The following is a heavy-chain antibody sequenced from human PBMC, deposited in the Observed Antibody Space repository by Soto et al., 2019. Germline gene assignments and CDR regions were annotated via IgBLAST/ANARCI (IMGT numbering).Heavy chain of an antibody. CDR3: AKDRSSSLDAMDV. D-gene: IGHD6-13*01. V-gene: IGHV3-33*06. J-gene: IGHJ6*01. CDR1: GFAFSRYG. Sequence: PGGSLRLSCAASGFAFSRYGMHWVRQATDKGLEWVAVIWYDGTDNYYVDSVKGRFTISRDNSKNTLYLQVDSLRVDDTAVYYCAKDRSSSLDAMDVWCQGTTVTVSS. CDR2: IWYDGTDN.